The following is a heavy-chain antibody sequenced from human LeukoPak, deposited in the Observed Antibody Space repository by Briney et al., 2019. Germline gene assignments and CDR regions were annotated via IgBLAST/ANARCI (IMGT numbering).Heavy chain of an antibody. Sequence: RTSATLSLTCTVSGASISTYYWGWIRPPAGKRLEWIGRIYTSGSTNYNPSLESRVTMSVDTSKNQFSLNLSSVTAADTAVYYCARAISSGWFKNAFDIWGQGTMVTVSS. D-gene: IGHD6-19*01. CDR2: IYTSGST. J-gene: IGHJ3*02. CDR3: ARAISSGWFKNAFDI. V-gene: IGHV4-4*07. CDR1: GASISTYY.